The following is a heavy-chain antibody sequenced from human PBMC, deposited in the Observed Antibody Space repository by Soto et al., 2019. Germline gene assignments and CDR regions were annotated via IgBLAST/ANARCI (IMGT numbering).Heavy chain of an antibody. Sequence: PSETLSLTCAVSGGSISSGGYSWSWIRQPPGKGLEWIGYIYHSGSTYYNPSLKSRVTISVDRSKNQFSLKLSSVTAADTAVYYCARVLRDGYNDWFDPWGQGTLVTVSS. CDR3: ARVLRDGYNDWFDP. J-gene: IGHJ5*02. CDR1: GGSISSGGYS. V-gene: IGHV4-30-2*01. D-gene: IGHD5-12*01. CDR2: IYHSGST.